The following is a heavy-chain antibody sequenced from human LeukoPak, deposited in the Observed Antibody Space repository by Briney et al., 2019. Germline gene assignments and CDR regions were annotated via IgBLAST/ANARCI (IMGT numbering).Heavy chain of an antibody. J-gene: IGHJ6*02. CDR1: GGSISSYY. D-gene: IGHD6-19*01. Sequence: SETLSLTCTVSGGSISSYYWNWIRQPAGKGLEWIGRIFPGGLTTYNPSLKSRVIMSVDRSRTQFSLKVTSLTAADTAVYYCARGAVSGMDVWGPGTTVTVSS. V-gene: IGHV4-4*07. CDR2: IFPGGLT. CDR3: ARGAVSGMDV.